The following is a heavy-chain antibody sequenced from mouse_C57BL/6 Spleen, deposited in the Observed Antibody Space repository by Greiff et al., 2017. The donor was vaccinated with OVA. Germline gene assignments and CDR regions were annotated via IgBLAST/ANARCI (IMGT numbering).Heavy chain of an antibody. CDR2: IDPSDSET. Sequence: QVHVKQPGAELVRPGSSVKLSCKASGYTFTSYWMHWVKQRPIQGLEWIGNIDPSDSETHYNQKFKDKATLTVDKSSSTAYMQLSSLTSEDSAVDYCAREGNGYYWLAYWGQGTLVTVSA. D-gene: IGHD2-3*01. CDR1: GYTFTSYW. J-gene: IGHJ3*01. V-gene: IGHV1-52*01. CDR3: AREGNGYYWLAY.